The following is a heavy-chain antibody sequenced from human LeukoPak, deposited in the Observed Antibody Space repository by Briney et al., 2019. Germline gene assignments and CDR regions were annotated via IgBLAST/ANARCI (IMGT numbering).Heavy chain of an antibody. CDR1: GGSISSSNW. CDR2: INHSRST. J-gene: IGHJ4*02. D-gene: IGHD6-19*01. V-gene: IGHV4-4*01. CDR3: TEGNSGWYRSFRY. Sequence: SETLSLTCAVSGGSISSSNWWCWVRQPPGKGLEWTGEINHSRSTNYNPSLKGRVTISVDTSKNQFSLKLSSVTAADTALYCCTEGNSGWYRSFRYWGQGTLVTVSS.